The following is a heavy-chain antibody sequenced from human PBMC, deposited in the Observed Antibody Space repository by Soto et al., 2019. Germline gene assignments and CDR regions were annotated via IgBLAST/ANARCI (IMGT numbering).Heavy chain of an antibody. CDR2: INYSGST. D-gene: IGHD1-26*01. CDR3: AKSGRIGWGWFDP. V-gene: IGHV4-30-4*01. J-gene: IGHJ5*02. CDR1: GGSISSGDYF. Sequence: SETLSLTCTVSGGSISSGDYFWSWIRQPPGKGLEWIGFINYSGSTHYSPSLKSRVTISGDTSKNQFSLKLSSVTAADTAVYFCAKSGRIGWGWFDPWGQGTLVTVSS.